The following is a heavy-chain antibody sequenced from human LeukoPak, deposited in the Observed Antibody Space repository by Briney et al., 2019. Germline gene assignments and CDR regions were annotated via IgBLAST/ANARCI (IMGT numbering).Heavy chain of an antibody. V-gene: IGHV1-69*05. J-gene: IGHJ3*02. Sequence: GASVKVSCKASGGTFSSYAISWVRQAPGQGLEWMGRIIPIFGTANYAQKFQGRVTITTDESTSTAYMELSSLRSEDTAVCYCARGARGSSGYYDAFDIWGQGTMVTVSS. D-gene: IGHD3-22*01. CDR2: IIPIFGTA. CDR3: ARGARGSSGYYDAFDI. CDR1: GGTFSSYA.